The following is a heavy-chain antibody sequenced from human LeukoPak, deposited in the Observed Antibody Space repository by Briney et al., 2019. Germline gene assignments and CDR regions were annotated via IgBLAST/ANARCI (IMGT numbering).Heavy chain of an antibody. CDR1: GGSIRSSYYY. Sequence: SETLSLTCTVSGGSIRSSYYYWGWIRQPPGKGLEWIGSIYDSGSTYYNPSLKSRVTISVDTSKNQFSLKLNSVTAADTAVYYCARGLVEMATRYFDLWGRGTLVTVSS. CDR3: ARGLVEMATRYFDL. V-gene: IGHV4-39*01. D-gene: IGHD5-24*01. CDR2: IYDSGST. J-gene: IGHJ2*01.